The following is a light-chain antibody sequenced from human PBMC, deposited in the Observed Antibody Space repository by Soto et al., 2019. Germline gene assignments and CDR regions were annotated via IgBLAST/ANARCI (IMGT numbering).Light chain of an antibody. CDR3: QQYGSSPRT. Sequence: ETVMTQSPVTLSVSPGDTVTLSCRASQRVRSHLAWYQQKPGQAPRLLISAASTRATGIPVRFSGSGSETEFTLTISRLEPEDFAVYYCQQYGSSPRTFGQGTKVDIK. V-gene: IGKV3-15*01. CDR1: QRVRSH. CDR2: AAS. J-gene: IGKJ1*01.